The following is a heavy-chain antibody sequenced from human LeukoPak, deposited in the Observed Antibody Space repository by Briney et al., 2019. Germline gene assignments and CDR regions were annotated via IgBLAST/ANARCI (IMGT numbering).Heavy chain of an antibody. V-gene: IGHV3-23*01. D-gene: IGHD3-10*01. CDR1: GITFSTIG. CDR2: ISKSGGST. J-gene: IGHJ4*02. Sequence: PGGSLRLSCAASGITFSTIGVSWVRLAPGKGLEWVSIISKSGGSTFYADPVRGRFTISRDNSKDMLYLQMNSLTAEDTAVYYCANVVGGYWGLGTLVTVSS. CDR3: ANVVGGY.